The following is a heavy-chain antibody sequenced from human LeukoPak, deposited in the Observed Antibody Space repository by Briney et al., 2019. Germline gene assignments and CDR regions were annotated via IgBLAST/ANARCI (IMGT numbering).Heavy chain of an antibody. D-gene: IGHD2-15*01. J-gene: IGHJ4*02. CDR2: INLNSGGT. V-gene: IGHV1-2*02. CDR1: GYTFTDYY. CDR3: ARDAGYCTGGSCWYFDH. Sequence: ASVKVSCKASGYTFTDYYMHWVRQAPGQGLEWMGWINLNSGGTNFAQRFQGRVAMTRDTSISTAYMDLSRLISDDTAVYYCARDAGYCTGGSCWYFDHWGQGTLVTVSS.